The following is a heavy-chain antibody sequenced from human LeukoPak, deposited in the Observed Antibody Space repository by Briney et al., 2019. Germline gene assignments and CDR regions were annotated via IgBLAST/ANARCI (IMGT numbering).Heavy chain of an antibody. J-gene: IGHJ4*02. CDR3: APSSLTYSSGWYRY. V-gene: IGHV3-74*01. D-gene: IGHD6-19*01. CDR2: INTDGSST. CDR1: GFTFSSYW. Sequence: GGSLRLSCAASGFTFSSYWMHWVRQAPRKGLAWVSSINTDGSSTVYADSVKGRFTISRDNAKNTLYLQMHSLRAEDTAVYYCAPSSLTYSSGWYRYWGQGTLVTASS.